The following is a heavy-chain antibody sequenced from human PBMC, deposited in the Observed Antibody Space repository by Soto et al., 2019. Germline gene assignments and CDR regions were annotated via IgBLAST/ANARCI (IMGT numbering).Heavy chain of an antibody. V-gene: IGHV4-59*12. CDR3: ARLNGYGISTICHGYYGLDV. J-gene: IGHJ6*02. CDR1: GGSISDYY. Sequence: SETLSLPCIVSGGSISDYYWRWIRQPPGKGLEWIGDIYYSGSTNYNPSLKSRVTFSVDVSKNQFSLNLTSVTAADTAVYYCARLNGYGISTICHGYYGLDVWGQGTTVTVSS. CDR2: IYYSGST. D-gene: IGHD2-2*03.